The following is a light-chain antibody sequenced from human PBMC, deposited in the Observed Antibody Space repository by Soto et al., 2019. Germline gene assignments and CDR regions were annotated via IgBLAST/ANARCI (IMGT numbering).Light chain of an antibody. Sequence: QSVLTQPPSASGTPGQRATISCSGSSSNIGSNTVNWYQQLPGTAPKLLIYSNNQRPSGVPDRFSGSKSGTSASLAISGLQSEDEADYYCAAWDDSFVVFGGGTKLTVL. V-gene: IGLV1-44*01. CDR1: SSNIGSNT. J-gene: IGLJ2*01. CDR2: SNN. CDR3: AAWDDSFVV.